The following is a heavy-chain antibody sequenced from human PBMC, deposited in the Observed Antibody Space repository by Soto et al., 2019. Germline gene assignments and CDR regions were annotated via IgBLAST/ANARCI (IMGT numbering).Heavy chain of an antibody. J-gene: IGHJ4*02. CDR1: EGSISGYY. D-gene: IGHD4-17*01. CDR2: INHSGST. V-gene: IGHV4-34*01. Sequence: SETMSLTXAVGEGSISGYYGSWIIKHAGKGLEWIGEINHSGSTNYNPSLKSRVTISVDTSKNQFSLKLSSVTAADTAVYYCARGSATVTTDYWGQGTLVTVSS. CDR3: ARGSATVTTDY.